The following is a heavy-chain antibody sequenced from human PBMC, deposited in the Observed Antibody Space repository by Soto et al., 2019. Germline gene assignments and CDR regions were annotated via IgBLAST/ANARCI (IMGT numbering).Heavy chain of an antibody. CDR1: GYSISSGYY. D-gene: IGHD3-3*01. CDR3: ARKNDFWSGYYFHY. CDR2: IYHSGST. J-gene: IGHJ4*02. V-gene: IGHV4-38-2*01. Sequence: SETLSLSCAVSGYSISSGYYWGWIRQPPGKGLEWIGSIYHSGSTYYNPSLKSRVTISVDTSKNQFSLKLSSVTAADTAVYYCARKNDFWSGYYFHYWGQGTLVTVS.